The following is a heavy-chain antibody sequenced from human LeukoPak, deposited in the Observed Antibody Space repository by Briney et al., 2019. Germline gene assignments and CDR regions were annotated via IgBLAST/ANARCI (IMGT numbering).Heavy chain of an antibody. CDR1: GFTFSSYA. Sequence: PGGSLRLSCAASGFTFSSYAMTCVRQAPGKGLEWVSTIGGSGGGTYYADSMKGRFSISRDNSKNTLFLQMNSLRAEDTAVYYCAKKVAGTFSGEYFDCWGQGTLVTVSS. J-gene: IGHJ4*02. CDR3: AKKVAGTFSGEYFDC. V-gene: IGHV3-23*01. CDR2: IGGSGGGT. D-gene: IGHD6-19*01.